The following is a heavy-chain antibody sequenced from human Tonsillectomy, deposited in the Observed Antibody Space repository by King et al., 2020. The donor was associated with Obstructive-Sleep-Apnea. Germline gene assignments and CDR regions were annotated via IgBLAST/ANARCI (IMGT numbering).Heavy chain of an antibody. D-gene: IGHD4-17*01. CDR2: IYYSGST. Sequence: QLQESGPGLVKPSQTLSLTCTVSGGSISSGGYYWSWIRQHPGKGLEWIGYIYYSGSTYYNPSLKSRVTISVDTSKNQFSLKLSSVTAADTAVFYCARGFEKGTPCFYGDDYFDYWGQGTLVTVSS. V-gene: IGHV4-31*03. CDR3: ARGFEKGTPCFYGDDYFDY. J-gene: IGHJ4*02. CDR1: GGSISSGGYY.